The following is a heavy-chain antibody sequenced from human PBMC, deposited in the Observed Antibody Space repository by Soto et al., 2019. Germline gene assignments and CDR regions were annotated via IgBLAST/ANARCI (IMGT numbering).Heavy chain of an antibody. CDR3: ARLSHYYDSSGHWSGSYDAFDI. D-gene: IGHD3-22*01. CDR1: GFTFSSYD. J-gene: IGHJ3*02. V-gene: IGHV3-13*01. CDR2: IGTAGDT. Sequence: GGSLRLACAASGFTFSSYDMHWVRQATGKGLEWVSAIGTAGDTYYPGSVKGRFTISRENAKNSLYLQMNSLRAEDTAVYYCARLSHYYDSSGHWSGSYDAFDIWGQGTMVT.